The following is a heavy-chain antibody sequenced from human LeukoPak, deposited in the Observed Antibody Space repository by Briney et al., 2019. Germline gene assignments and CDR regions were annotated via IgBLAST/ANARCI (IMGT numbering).Heavy chain of an antibody. J-gene: IGHJ4*02. D-gene: IGHD3-10*01. CDR2: IKQDGSEK. CDR3: ARDQGLYGSGSYHDY. CDR1: GFTFSSYW. V-gene: IGHV3-7*01. Sequence: GGSLRLSCAASGFTFSSYWMSWVRQAPGKGLEWVANIKQDGSEKYYVNSVKGRFTISRDNAKNSLYLQMNSLRAEDTAVYYCARDQGLYGSGSYHDYWGQGTLVTVSS.